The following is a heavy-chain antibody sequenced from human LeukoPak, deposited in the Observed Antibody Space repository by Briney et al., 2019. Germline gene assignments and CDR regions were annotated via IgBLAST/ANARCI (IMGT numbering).Heavy chain of an antibody. Sequence: SETLSLTCAVYGGSFSGYYWSWIRQPPGKGLEWIGEINHSGSTNYNPSLKSRVTMSLDTSKNQFSLKLSSVTAADTAVYYCAREMYSSGWYVDYWGQGTLVTVSS. J-gene: IGHJ4*02. CDR2: INHSGST. D-gene: IGHD6-19*01. V-gene: IGHV4-34*01. CDR3: AREMYSSGWYVDY. CDR1: GGSFSGYY.